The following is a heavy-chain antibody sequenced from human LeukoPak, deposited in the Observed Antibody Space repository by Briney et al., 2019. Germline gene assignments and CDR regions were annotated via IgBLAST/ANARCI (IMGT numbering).Heavy chain of an antibody. CDR3: AGTRRYCSGGSCYNWFDP. D-gene: IGHD2-15*01. CDR2: IYISGNT. J-gene: IGHJ5*02. CDR1: GDSISSDTYY. V-gene: IGHV4-61*02. Sequence: PSQTLSPTCTVSGDSISSDTYYWTWIRQPAGKGLEWIGRIYISGNTNYNPSLKSRVTISVGTSKNQFSLNLNSVTAADTAVYYCAGTRRYCSGGSCYNWFDPWGQGTLVTVSS.